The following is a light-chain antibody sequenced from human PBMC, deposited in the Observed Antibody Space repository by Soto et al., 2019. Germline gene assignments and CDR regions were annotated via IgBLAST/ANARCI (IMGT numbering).Light chain of an antibody. J-gene: IGKJ1*01. CDR2: DAS. Sequence: EIVLTQSPPTLSLSPGERATLSCRASRSVSSYFAWYQQKPGQAPRLLIYDASIRATGIPARFTGSGSGTDFALPPKSLEPEDLVIYYCQQRGNCRWTFGQGPKVQI. CDR1: RSVSSY. V-gene: IGKV3-11*01. CDR3: QQRGNCRWT.